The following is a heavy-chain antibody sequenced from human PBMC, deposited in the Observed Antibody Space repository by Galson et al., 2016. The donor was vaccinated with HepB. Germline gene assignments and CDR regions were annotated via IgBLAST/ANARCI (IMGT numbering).Heavy chain of an antibody. D-gene: IGHD6-19*01. J-gene: IGHJ5*02. Sequence: SLRLSCAVSGFTFSRSGMHWVRQAPGKGLEWVAVIWSDGSNRYYADSVQGRFTISRDNSKNTLFLQTNSLRAEDTAVYFCARDPHASGWAAYYFDAWGQGTLVTVSS. CDR2: IWSDGSNR. CDR1: GFTFSRSG. CDR3: ARDPHASGWAAYYFDA. V-gene: IGHV3-33*01.